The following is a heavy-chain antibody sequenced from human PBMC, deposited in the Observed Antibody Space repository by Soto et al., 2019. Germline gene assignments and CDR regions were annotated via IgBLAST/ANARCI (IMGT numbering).Heavy chain of an antibody. CDR3: SRGGTGTTDY. CDR2: ISSASSYI. V-gene: IGHV3-21*01. Sequence: EVQLVESGGGLVKPGGSLTLSCAASGFTFSSYTMNWVRQAPGKGLEWVSSISSASSYIHYADSVKGRFTISRDNARNSLSLQMNSLRVDDTAVYYCSRGGTGTTDYWGQGTLVTVSS. J-gene: IGHJ4*02. D-gene: IGHD1-1*01. CDR1: GFTFSSYT.